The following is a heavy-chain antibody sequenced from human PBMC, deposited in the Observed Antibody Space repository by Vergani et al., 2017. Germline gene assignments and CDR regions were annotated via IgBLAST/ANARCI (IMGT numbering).Heavy chain of an antibody. CDR3: AKVVRSEVAGTFGAFDI. Sequence: EVQLLESGGDLVQPGGSLRLSCAASGFTFIMHAMSWVRQAPGKGLEWVSTLSASDRRTHYADSGKGRFTISRDISKNTLFLHMNSLRPEDTAVYYCAKVVRSEVAGTFGAFDIWGQGTMVTVSS. D-gene: IGHD6-19*01. V-gene: IGHV3-23*01. CDR1: GFTFIMHA. CDR2: LSASDRRT. J-gene: IGHJ3*02.